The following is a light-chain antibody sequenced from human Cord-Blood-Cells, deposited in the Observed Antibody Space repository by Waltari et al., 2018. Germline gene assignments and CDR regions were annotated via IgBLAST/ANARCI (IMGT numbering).Light chain of an antibody. CDR1: QSVLYSSNNKNY. V-gene: IGKV4-1*01. J-gene: IGKJ4*01. CDR3: QQYYSTPLT. CDR2: WAS. Sequence: DIVMTQSAYTLAVSFRERATIKCKSSQSVLYSSNNKNYLAWYQQKPGQPPKLLIYWASTRESGVPDRFSGSGSGTDFTLTISSLQAEDVAVYYCQQYYSTPLTFGGGTKVEIK.